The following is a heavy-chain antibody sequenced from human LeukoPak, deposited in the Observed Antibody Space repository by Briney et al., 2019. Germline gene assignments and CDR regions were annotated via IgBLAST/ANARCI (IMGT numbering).Heavy chain of an antibody. CDR2: ITWNSRTT. J-gene: IGHJ4*02. CDR3: AKDGGGGDPPPRPYVAY. Sequence: GGSLRLSCAASGFAFDDFAMHWVRQAPGKGLEWVSGITWNSRTTGYADSVKGRFTISRDNAKNSLYLQMNNMRPEDTALYYCAKDGGGGDPPPRPYVAYWGQGTLVTVSS. D-gene: IGHD3-16*01. CDR1: GFAFDDFA. V-gene: IGHV3-9*01.